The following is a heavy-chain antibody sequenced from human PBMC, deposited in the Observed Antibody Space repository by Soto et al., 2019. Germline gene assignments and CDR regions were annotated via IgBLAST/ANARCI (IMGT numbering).Heavy chain of an antibody. CDR2: ISTSSTTI. CDR1: GVTFSSYS. D-gene: IGHD2-8*01. V-gene: IGHV3-48*01. Sequence: PGGSLSLSCAASGVTFSSYSMNWVRQAPGKGLEWVSDISTSSTTIHYADSVKGRFTISRDNAKNSLYLQMNSLRAEDTAVYYCVMGYYFDYWGQGTLVTVSS. CDR3: VMGYYFDY. J-gene: IGHJ4*02.